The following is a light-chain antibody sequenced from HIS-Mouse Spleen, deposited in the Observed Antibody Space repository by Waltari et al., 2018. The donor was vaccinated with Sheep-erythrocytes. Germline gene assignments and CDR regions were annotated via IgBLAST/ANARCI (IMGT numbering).Light chain of an antibody. J-gene: IGKJ3*01. V-gene: IGKV1-39*01. CDR3: QQSYSTPQFT. Sequence: DIQMTQSPSSLSASVGDRVTITCRASQSISSYLNWYQQKPGKAPKLLIYAASSLQSGVPSRFSGSGSWTDFTLTISSLQPEDFATYYCQQSYSTPQFTFGPGTKVEIK. CDR1: QSISSY. CDR2: AAS.